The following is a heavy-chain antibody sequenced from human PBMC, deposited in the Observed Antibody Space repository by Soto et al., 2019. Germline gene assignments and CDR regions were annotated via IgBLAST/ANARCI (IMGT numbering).Heavy chain of an antibody. J-gene: IGHJ5*02. CDR1: GFTFSSYS. D-gene: IGHD3-3*01. Sequence: GSLRLSCAASGFTFSSYSMNWVRQAPGKGLEWVSSISSSSSYIYYADSVKGRFTISRDNAKNSLYLQMNSLRAEDTAVYYCARDTSPSSYDFWSGYSPYNWFDPWGQGTLVTVSS. V-gene: IGHV3-21*01. CDR3: ARDTSPSSYDFWSGYSPYNWFDP. CDR2: ISSSSSYI.